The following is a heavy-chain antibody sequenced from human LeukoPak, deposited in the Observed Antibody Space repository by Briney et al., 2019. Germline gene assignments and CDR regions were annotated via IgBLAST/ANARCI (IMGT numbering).Heavy chain of an antibody. V-gene: IGHV4-34*01. J-gene: IGHJ6*03. CDR2: INHSGST. CDR3: ASRLAMVVATMYYYDYYMDV. D-gene: IGHD5-12*01. Sequence: SETLSLTCVVYGGSFSGYYWSWIRQPPGKGLEWIGEINHSGSTNYNPSLKSRVTISVDTSTKQFFLKQSSVTAADTAVYYSASRLAMVVATMYYYDYYMDVWGKGTTVTVSS. CDR1: GGSFSGYY.